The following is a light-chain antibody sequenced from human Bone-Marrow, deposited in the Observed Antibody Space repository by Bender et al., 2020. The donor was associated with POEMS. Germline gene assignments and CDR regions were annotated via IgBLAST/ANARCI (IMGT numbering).Light chain of an antibody. Sequence: QPVLTQPPSAPGTPGQRVTISCYGSSSNIGTYPVNWYQQLPGTAPKLLININNKRPSGVPDRFSGSKACTSASLAISGLQSEDEADYYCAAWEDSLNGLVFGGGTKLTVL. CDR2: INN. J-gene: IGLJ3*02. V-gene: IGLV1-44*01. CDR3: AAWEDSLNGLV. CDR1: SSNIGTYP.